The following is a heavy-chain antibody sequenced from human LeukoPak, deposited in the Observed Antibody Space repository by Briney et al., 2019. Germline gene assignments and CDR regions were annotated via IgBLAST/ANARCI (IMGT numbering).Heavy chain of an antibody. Sequence: PGGSLRLSCAASGFTFSIYSMSWVLQAPGKGLEWVSVISDIGSSTYYADSVKGRFTISRDNSKNTLYLQMNSLRADDTAVYYCAKAITMIVTTPGYWGQGTLVTVSS. CDR2: ISDIGSST. CDR1: GFTFSIYS. V-gene: IGHV3-23*01. D-gene: IGHD3-22*01. CDR3: AKAITMIVTTPGY. J-gene: IGHJ4*02.